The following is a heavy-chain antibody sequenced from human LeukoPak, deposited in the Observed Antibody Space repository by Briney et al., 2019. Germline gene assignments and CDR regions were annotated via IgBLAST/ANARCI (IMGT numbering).Heavy chain of an antibody. CDR1: SGSISSSSYY. CDR3: AREDPGVAASYYYGSSGYKGNWFDP. D-gene: IGHD3-22*01. V-gene: IGHV4-39*07. J-gene: IGHJ5*02. CDR2: IYYSGST. Sequence: SETLSLTCTVSSGSISSSSYYWGWIRQPPGKGLEWIRSIYYSGSTYYNPSLKSRVTISVDTSKNQFSLKLSSVTAADTAVYYCAREDPGVAASYYYGSSGYKGNWFDPWGQGTLVTVSS.